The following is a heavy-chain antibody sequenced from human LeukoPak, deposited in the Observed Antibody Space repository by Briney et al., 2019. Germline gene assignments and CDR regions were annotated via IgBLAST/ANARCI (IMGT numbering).Heavy chain of an antibody. CDR1: GYTFTSYA. J-gene: IGHJ4*02. CDR2: INAGNGNT. CDR3: ARDEARITIFGVAGYFDY. D-gene: IGHD3-3*01. V-gene: IGHV1-3*01. Sequence: GASVKVSCTASGYTFTSYAMHWVRQAPGQRLEWMGWINAGNGNTKYSQKFQGRVTITRDTSASTAYMVLSSLRSEDTAVYHCARDEARITIFGVAGYFDYWGQGTLVTVSS.